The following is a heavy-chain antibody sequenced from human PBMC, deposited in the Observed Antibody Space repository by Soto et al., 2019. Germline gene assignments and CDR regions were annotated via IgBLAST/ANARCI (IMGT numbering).Heavy chain of an antibody. J-gene: IGHJ5*02. V-gene: IGHV1-18*01. D-gene: IGHD3-10*01. CDR1: GYTFTSYG. CDR3: VRMLGSDYNNWFDP. CDR2: ISTYSGTT. Sequence: QVQLVQSGAEVRKPGASVKVSCKASGYTFTSYGISWVRQAPGQGLEWMGWISTYSGTTNYGQKFQGRVTMTTDTSTSAAYMELKSLRSDDTAVYYCVRMLGSDYNNWFDPWGQGTLVTVSS.